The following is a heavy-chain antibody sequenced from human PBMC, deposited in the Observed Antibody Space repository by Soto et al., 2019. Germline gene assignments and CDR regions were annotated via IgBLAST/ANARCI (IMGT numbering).Heavy chain of an antibody. D-gene: IGHD2-21*02. CDR2: IIPICGTT. CDR1: GGTFSNYP. J-gene: IGHJ4*02. Sequence: VQLVQSGAEVKKPGSSVKVSCKASGGTFSNYPFIWVRQAPGQGLDWMGGIIPICGTTDYGQRFQGRVTITADESTNTAYMELSSLRSDDTAVYYCVRGLYCGGGCYSHFDYWGQGTLVTVSS. CDR3: VRGLYCGGGCYSHFDY. V-gene: IGHV1-69*01.